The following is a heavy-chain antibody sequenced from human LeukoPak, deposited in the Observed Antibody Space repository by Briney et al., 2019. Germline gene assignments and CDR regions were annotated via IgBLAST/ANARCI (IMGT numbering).Heavy chain of an antibody. D-gene: IGHD6-13*01. Sequence: GGSLRLSCAASGFTFSSYEMNWVRQAPGKGLEWVSYISSSGRTIYYADSVKGRFTISRDNAKNSLYLQMNSLRAEDTAVYYCARSGIAAAGIYYGMDVWGQGTTVTVSS. CDR1: GFTFSSYE. CDR3: ARSGIAAAGIYYGMDV. J-gene: IGHJ6*02. CDR2: ISSSGRTI. V-gene: IGHV3-48*03.